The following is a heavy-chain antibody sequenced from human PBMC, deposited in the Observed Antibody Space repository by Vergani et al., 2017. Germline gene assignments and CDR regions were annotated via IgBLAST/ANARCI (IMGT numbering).Heavy chain of an antibody. CDR2: IYTSGST. Sequence: QVQLQESGPGLVNPSQTLSLTCTVSGGSISSGSYYWSWIRQPAGKGLEWIGRIYTSGSTNYNPSLKSRVTMSVDTSKNQFSLKLSSVTAADTAVYYCARVGSLEPGGGYFQHWGQGTLVTVSS. CDR3: ARVGSLEPGGGYFQH. J-gene: IGHJ1*01. D-gene: IGHD1-1*01. V-gene: IGHV4-61*02. CDR1: GGSISSGSYY.